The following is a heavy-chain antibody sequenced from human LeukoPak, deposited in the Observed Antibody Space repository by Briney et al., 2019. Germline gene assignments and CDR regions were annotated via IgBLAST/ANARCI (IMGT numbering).Heavy chain of an antibody. D-gene: IGHD3-16*02. CDR2: IYSGGST. Sequence: AGGSLRLSCAASGFTVSSNYMSWVRQAPGKGLEWVSVIYSGGSTYYADSVKGRFTISRDNSKNTLYLQMNSLRAEDTAVYYCARDGVMITFGGVIVIPGSFDYWGQGTLVTVSS. V-gene: IGHV3-66*01. CDR1: GFTVSSNY. CDR3: ARDGVMITFGGVIVIPGSFDY. J-gene: IGHJ4*02.